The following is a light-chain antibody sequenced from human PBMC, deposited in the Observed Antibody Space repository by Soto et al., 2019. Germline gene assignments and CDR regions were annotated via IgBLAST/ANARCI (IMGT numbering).Light chain of an antibody. CDR2: EVT. CDR3: SSYAGYNNLV. V-gene: IGLV2-8*01. Sequence: QSALTQPPSASGSPGQSVTISCTGTSSDVGGYNYVSWYQQHPGNAPKLIIYEVTKRPXGXPDRFSGSKSGNTASLTVSGXXXXXXXXYYCSSYAGYNNLVFGGGTKVTVL. CDR1: SSDVGGYNY. J-gene: IGLJ2*01.